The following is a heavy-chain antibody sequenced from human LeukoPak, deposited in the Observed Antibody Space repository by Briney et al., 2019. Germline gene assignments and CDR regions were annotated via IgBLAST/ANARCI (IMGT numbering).Heavy chain of an antibody. CDR2: INHCGST. V-gene: IGHV4-34*01. CDR1: GGSFSGYY. CDR3: ATQDRLGIVRY. D-gene: IGHD7-27*01. J-gene: IGHJ4*02. Sequence: SETLSLTCAVYGGSFSGYYWSWIRQPPGKGLEWIGEINHCGSTNYNPSLKSRVTISVDTSKNQFSLKLSSVTAADTAVHYCATQDRLGIVRYWGQGTLVTVSS.